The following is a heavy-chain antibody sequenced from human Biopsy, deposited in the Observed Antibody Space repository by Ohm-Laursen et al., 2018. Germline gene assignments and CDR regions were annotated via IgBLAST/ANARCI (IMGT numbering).Heavy chain of an antibody. Sequence: SLRLSCSASGVTLSGYKMDWVRQAPGKGLEWVSSISGSSTYIYYADSVKGRFTISRDNAKNSLSLQMNNLRAEDTAVYYCAKDRYNYTPIGGFSMDVWGQGTTVTVSS. D-gene: IGHD5-18*01. V-gene: IGHV3-21*01. J-gene: IGHJ6*02. CDR2: ISGSSTYI. CDR3: AKDRYNYTPIGGFSMDV. CDR1: GVTLSGYK.